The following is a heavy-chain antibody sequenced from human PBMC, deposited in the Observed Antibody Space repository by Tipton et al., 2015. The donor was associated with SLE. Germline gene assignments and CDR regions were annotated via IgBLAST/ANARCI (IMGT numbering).Heavy chain of an antibody. Sequence: TLSLTCTVSGASMKSHYWSWIRQSPEKGLEWIGYIYYSGSTTYNPSLQGRVAISVDTSKSQFSLKVNSVTAADTAVYFCASWGYCRGGNCYTGWIDPWGQGILVVASS. J-gene: IGHJ5*02. D-gene: IGHD2-15*01. CDR2: IYYSGST. CDR3: ASWGYCRGGNCYTGWIDP. CDR1: GASMKSHY. V-gene: IGHV4-59*11.